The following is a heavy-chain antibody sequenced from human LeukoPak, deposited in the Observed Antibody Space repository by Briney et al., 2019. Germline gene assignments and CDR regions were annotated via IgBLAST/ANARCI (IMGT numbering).Heavy chain of an antibody. J-gene: IGHJ4*02. Sequence: GGSLRLSCAASGFTFSSYAMHWVRQAPGKGLEWVAVISYDGSNKYYADSVKGRFTISRDNSKNTLYLQMNSLRAEDTAVYYCARTLIEYSVSSCYFDYWGQGTLVTVSP. D-gene: IGHD6-6*01. CDR2: ISYDGSNK. CDR1: GFTFSSYA. CDR3: ARTLIEYSVSSCYFDY. V-gene: IGHV3-30*04.